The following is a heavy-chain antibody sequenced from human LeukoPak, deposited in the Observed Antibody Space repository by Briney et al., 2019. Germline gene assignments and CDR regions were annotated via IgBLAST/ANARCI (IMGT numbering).Heavy chain of an antibody. J-gene: IGHJ4*02. V-gene: IGHV1-3*01. CDR3: AREGLSIGYSSGSKGGRYFDY. CDR1: GYTFTSYA. CDR2: INAGNGNT. D-gene: IGHD6-19*01. Sequence: ASVKVSCKASGYTFTSYAMHWVRQAPGQRLEWMGWINAGNGNTKYSQKFQGRVTITADKSTSTAYMELSSLRSEDTAVYYCAREGLSIGYSSGSKGGRYFDYWGQGTLVTVSS.